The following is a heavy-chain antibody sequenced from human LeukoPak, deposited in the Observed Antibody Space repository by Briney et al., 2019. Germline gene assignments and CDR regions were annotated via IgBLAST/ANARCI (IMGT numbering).Heavy chain of an antibody. V-gene: IGHV3-7*01. D-gene: IGHD2-2*02. CDR3: ATNSGGYCSTTNCYTGRFDY. CDR1: GFPFSTYW. Sequence: GGSLRLSCAASGFPFSTYWMSWVRQALGKGLEWVANIKQDGSEKYYVDSVKGRFTISRDNAKNSLYLQMNSLRAEDTAVYYCATNSGGYCSTTNCYTGRFDYWGQGTLVTVSS. J-gene: IGHJ4*02. CDR2: IKQDGSEK.